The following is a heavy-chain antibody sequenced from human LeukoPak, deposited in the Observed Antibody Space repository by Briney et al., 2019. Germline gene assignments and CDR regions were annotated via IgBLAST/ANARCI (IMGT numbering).Heavy chain of an antibody. D-gene: IGHD6-13*01. CDR1: GLSISTTYY. CDR2: IYHDGTS. J-gene: IGHJ4*02. CDR3: ATWEQQVASACRTCAY. Sequence: PSETVSLTCAVSGLSISTTYYCGWIRRPPGKGLEWIVSIYHDGTSYYNVSLKRRVTISIDTYSHQFSMRLTSVTAEDTAMYYCATWEQQVASACRTCAYWGQGTLVTVST. V-gene: IGHV4-38-2*01.